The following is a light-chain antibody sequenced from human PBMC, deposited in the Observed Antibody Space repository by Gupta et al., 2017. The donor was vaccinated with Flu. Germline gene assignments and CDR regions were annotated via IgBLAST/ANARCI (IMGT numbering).Light chain of an antibody. CDR1: NIGSKS. V-gene: IGLV3-21*03. CDR3: QVWDSSSDLGV. J-gene: IGLJ2*01. CDR2: DDS. Sequence: GKTARITCGGNNIGSKSVHWYQQKPGQAPVLVVYDDSARPSGIPERFSGSNSGNTATLTISRVEAGDEADDYCQVWDSSSDLGVFGGGTKLTVL.